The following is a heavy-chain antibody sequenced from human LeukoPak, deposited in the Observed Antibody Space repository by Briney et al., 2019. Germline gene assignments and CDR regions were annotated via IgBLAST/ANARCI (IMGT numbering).Heavy chain of an antibody. J-gene: IGHJ4*02. CDR2: INHSGST. CDR3: ARGLASDDGGGY. V-gene: IGHV4-34*01. Sequence: PSETLSLTCAVYGGSFSGYYWSWIRQPPGKGLEWIGEINHSGSTNYNPSLKSRVTISVDTSKNQFSLKLSSVTAADTAVYYCARGLASDDGGGYWGQGTLVTVSS. CDR1: GGSFSGYY. D-gene: IGHD4-23*01.